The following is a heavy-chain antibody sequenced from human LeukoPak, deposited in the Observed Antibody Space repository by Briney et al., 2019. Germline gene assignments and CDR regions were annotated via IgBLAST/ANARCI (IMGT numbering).Heavy chain of an antibody. J-gene: IGHJ1*01. D-gene: IGHD3-10*01. CDR2: INNNGDRT. Sequence: PGGSLRLSCAASGFTFSTYPMYWVRQAPGRGPEYVSDINNNGDRTYYAKSVKGRFTISRDNSKNTLYLQMNSLRVEDTAVYYCARDTDYYGSGRHGYFDHWGQGTLVTVSS. V-gene: IGHV3-64*01. CDR1: GFTFSTYP. CDR3: ARDTDYYGSGRHGYFDH.